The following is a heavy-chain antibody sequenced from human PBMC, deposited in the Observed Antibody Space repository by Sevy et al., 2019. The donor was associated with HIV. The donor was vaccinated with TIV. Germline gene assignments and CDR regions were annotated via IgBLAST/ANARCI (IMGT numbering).Heavy chain of an antibody. V-gene: IGHV3-7*01. CDR3: ARELITMVRGVIIPRRWFEP. Sequence: GGSLRLSCAASGFTFSSYGMSWVRQAPGKGLEWVANIKQDGSDKYYVDSVKGRFTISRDNAKNSLYLQMNSLRAEDTAVYYCARELITMVRGVIIPRRWFEPWGPGTLVTVSS. CDR2: IKQDGSDK. D-gene: IGHD3-10*01. J-gene: IGHJ5*02. CDR1: GFTFSSYG.